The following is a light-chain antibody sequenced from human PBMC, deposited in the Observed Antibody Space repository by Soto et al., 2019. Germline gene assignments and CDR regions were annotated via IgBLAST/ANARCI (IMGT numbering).Light chain of an antibody. V-gene: IGKV3-15*01. CDR1: QSVSNY. J-gene: IGKJ2*01. CDR3: PHYNSWLRDT. Sequence: EIVMTQSPATLSMSPGERATLSCRASQSVSNYLDWYQKKPGQSPRLLIYGASTRAISVAARFTGSGSGTQFTLTIDGLQYDDFAVYYYPHYNSWLRDTFDEETKLEIK. CDR2: GAS.